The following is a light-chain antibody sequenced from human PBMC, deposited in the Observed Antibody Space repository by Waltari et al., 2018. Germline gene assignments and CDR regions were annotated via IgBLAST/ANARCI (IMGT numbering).Light chain of an antibody. J-gene: IGKJ1*01. Sequence: EIVMTQSPDTLSVSPGERATLSCRASQSVGSNLAWYQQKPGQAPRLLIYGASTRATDIPARFSGSGSGTEFTLTITSMQSEDCAVYYCQQYNNWPPSWTFGQGTKVEIK. CDR1: QSVGSN. CDR3: QQYNNWPPSWT. V-gene: IGKV3-15*01. CDR2: GAS.